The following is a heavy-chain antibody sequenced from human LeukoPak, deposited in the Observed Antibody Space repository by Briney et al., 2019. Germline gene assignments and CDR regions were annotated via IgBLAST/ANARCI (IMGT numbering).Heavy chain of an antibody. D-gene: IGHD2-2*01. CDR1: GGSISSSSYY. CDR3: ARLLVVVPAALYYFDY. Sequence: PSETLSLTCTVSGGSISSSSYYWGWIRQPPGKGLEWIGSIYYSGSTYFNPSLKSRVTISVDTSKNQFSLKLSSVTAADTAVYYCARLLVVVPAALYYFDYWGQGTLVTVSS. CDR2: IYYSGST. V-gene: IGHV4-39*01. J-gene: IGHJ4*02.